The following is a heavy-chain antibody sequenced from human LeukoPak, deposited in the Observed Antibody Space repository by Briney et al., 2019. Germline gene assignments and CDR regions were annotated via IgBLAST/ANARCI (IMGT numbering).Heavy chain of an antibody. D-gene: IGHD3-3*01. Sequence: SQTLSLTCTVSGGSISSGDYYWSWIRQPPGKGLERIGYIYYSGSTYYNPSLKSRVTISVDTSKNQFSLKLSSVTAADTAVYYCARSTYDFWSASIFDYWGQGTLVTVSS. J-gene: IGHJ4*02. CDR3: ARSTYDFWSASIFDY. CDR1: GGSISSGDYY. V-gene: IGHV4-30-4*08. CDR2: IYYSGST.